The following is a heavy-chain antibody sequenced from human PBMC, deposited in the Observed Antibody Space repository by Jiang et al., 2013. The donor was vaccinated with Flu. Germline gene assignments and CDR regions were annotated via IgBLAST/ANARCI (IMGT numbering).Heavy chain of an antibody. D-gene: IGHD4-23*01. Sequence: GGLVQPGGSLRLSCAVSGFSFSTNAMSWVRQAPGKGLEWVSSVRGGGGTLYADSVKGRFTISRDNSENTLSLQMNSLRAEDTAIYYCAKDFSVGTPPWYIDYWGQGTLVTVSS. CDR1: GFSFSTNA. CDR3: AKDFSVGTPPWYIDY. J-gene: IGHJ4*02. CDR2: VRGGGGT. V-gene: IGHV3-23*01.